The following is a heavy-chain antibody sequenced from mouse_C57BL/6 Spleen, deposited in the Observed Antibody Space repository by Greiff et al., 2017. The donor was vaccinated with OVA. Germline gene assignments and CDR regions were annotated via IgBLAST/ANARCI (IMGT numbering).Heavy chain of an antibody. V-gene: IGHV2-5*01. CDR3: AKERDYGSYYFDY. J-gene: IGHJ2*01. Sequence: VQLQQSGPGLVQPSQSLSITCTVSGFSLTSYGVHWVRQSPGKGLEWLGVIWRGGSTDYNAAFMSRLSITKDNSTSQVFFKMNSLQSDDTAIYYCAKERDYGSYYFDYWGQGTTLTVSS. CDR2: IWRGGST. CDR1: GFSLTSYG. D-gene: IGHD1-1*01.